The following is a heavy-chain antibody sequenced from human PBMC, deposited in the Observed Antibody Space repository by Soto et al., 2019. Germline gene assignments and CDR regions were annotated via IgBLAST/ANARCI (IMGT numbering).Heavy chain of an antibody. CDR2: ISGSGGST. J-gene: IGHJ4*02. Sequence: PWGSLRLSCAASGVTLRSYAMSWVRQAPGKGLEWVSAISGSGGSTYYADSVKGRFTISRDNSKNTLYLQMNSLRAEDTAVYYCAKLPGYYYDSSGYLPYWGQGTLVTVSS. V-gene: IGHV3-23*01. CDR3: AKLPGYYYDSSGYLPY. CDR1: GVTLRSYA. D-gene: IGHD3-22*01.